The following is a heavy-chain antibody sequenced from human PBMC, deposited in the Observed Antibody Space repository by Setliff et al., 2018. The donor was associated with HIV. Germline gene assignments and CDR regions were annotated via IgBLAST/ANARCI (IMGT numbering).Heavy chain of an antibody. D-gene: IGHD3-10*01. J-gene: IGHJ5*02. CDR2: INHSGST. Sequence: SETLSLTCAVYGGSFSGYYWSWIRQPPGKGLEWIGEINHSGSTNYNPSLKSRVTISVDTSKHQFSLKLGSVTAADTAMYYCARDRHSSGLGSYGPWGPGTLVTVSS. CDR1: GGSFSGYY. CDR3: ARDRHSSGLGSYGP. V-gene: IGHV4-34*01.